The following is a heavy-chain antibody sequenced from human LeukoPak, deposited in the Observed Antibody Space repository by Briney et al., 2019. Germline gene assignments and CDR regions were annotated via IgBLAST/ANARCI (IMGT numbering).Heavy chain of an antibody. Sequence: ASVKVSCKASGYTFPNYGISWVRQAPGQGLEWMGGIIPIFGTANYAQKFQGRVTITTDESTSTAYMELSSLRSEDTAVYYCARDGPGTTIRDPXDYYYYMD. CDR2: IIPIFGTA. V-gene: IGHV1-69*05. D-gene: IGHD1-7*01. J-gene: IGHJ6*03. CDR1: GYTFPNYG. CDR3: ARDGPGTTIRDPXDYYYYMD.